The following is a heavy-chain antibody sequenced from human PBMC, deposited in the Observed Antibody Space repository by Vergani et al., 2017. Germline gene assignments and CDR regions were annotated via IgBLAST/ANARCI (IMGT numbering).Heavy chain of an antibody. D-gene: IGHD3-22*01. CDR2: IEWVDDK. Sequence: QVTLRESGPALVKPTQPSTLTSTFPGFSPSTSGMCLSWFRPPPGKPLAWLRLIEWVDDKYYSKSLKTRLTISKDTSKNQVVLTMTNMDPVDTATYYCARMSYYDSSGSKSFDYWGQGTLVTVSS. J-gene: IGHJ4*02. CDR1: GFSPSTSGMC. V-gene: IGHV2-70*01. CDR3: ARMSYYDSSGSKSFDY.